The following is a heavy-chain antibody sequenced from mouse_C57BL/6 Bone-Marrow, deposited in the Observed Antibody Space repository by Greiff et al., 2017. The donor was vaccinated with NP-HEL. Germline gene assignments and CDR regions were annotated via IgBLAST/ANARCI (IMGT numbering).Heavy chain of an antibody. Sequence: QVQLQQPGAELVKPGASVKMSCKASGYTFTSYWITWVKQRPGQGLEWIGDIYPGSGSTNYNEKFKSKATLTVDTSSSTAYMQLSSLTSEDSAVYYCARGRSYGNYVRVVYYYAMDYWGQGTSVTVSS. J-gene: IGHJ4*01. D-gene: IGHD2-1*01. CDR1: GYTFTSYW. CDR2: IYPGSGST. CDR3: ARGRSYGNYVRVVYYYAMDY. V-gene: IGHV1-55*01.